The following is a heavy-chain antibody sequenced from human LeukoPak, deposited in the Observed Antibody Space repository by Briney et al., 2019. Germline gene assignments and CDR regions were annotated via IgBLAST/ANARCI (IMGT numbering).Heavy chain of an antibody. V-gene: IGHV3-23*01. CDR3: AKEAGRGSYYRGSFDY. D-gene: IGHD1-26*01. Sequence: GGSLRLSCAASGFTFSSYAMSWVRQAPGKGLEWVSAISGSGGSTYYADSVKGRFTISRDNSKNTLYLQMNSLRVEDTAVYYCAKEAGRGSYYRGSFDYWGQGTLVTVSS. CDR1: GFTFSSYA. CDR2: ISGSGGST. J-gene: IGHJ4*02.